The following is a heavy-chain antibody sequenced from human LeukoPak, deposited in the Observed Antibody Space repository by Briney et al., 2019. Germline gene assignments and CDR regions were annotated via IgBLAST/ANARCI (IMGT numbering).Heavy chain of an antibody. CDR1: GDSISTDH. V-gene: IGHV4-59*01. Sequence: SETLSLTCSVSGDSISTDHWNWIRKPPGMGLEWIAYMQSTGNSKYNPSLKSRATMSVDTSKDQVVLNLSSVTAVDTAVYYCARDKRHSYGRYSAHWGQGMLVTVSS. J-gene: IGHJ4*02. D-gene: IGHD5-18*01. CDR3: ARDKRHSYGRYSAH. CDR2: MQSTGNS.